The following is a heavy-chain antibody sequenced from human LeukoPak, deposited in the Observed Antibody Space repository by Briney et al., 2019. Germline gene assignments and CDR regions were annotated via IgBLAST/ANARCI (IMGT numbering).Heavy chain of an antibody. J-gene: IGHJ6*03. CDR1: GGSISSGGYY. CDR2: IYYSGST. Sequence: SQTLSLTCTVSGGSISSGGYYGSWTRQHPGKGLEWIGYIYYSGSTYYNPSLKSRVTISVDTSKNQFSLKLSSVTAADTAVYYCAREGDYYGSGRYYYYMDVWGKGTTVTVSS. CDR3: AREGDYYGSGRYYYYMDV. V-gene: IGHV4-31*03. D-gene: IGHD3-10*01.